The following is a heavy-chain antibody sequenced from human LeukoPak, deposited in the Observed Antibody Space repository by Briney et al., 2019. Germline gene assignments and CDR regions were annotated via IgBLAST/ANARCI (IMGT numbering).Heavy chain of an antibody. CDR3: ARDHYYGSGTYPTLGSTP. D-gene: IGHD3-10*01. V-gene: IGHV1-2*02. CDR2: INPNSGGT. Sequence: ASVKVSCKASGYTFTGHRIHWVRQAPGQGLEWMGWINPNSGGTNYAQNFQGRVTMTRDTSISTAYMDLSSLMFDDTAVFYCARDHYYGSGTYPTLGSTPWGQGTLVTVSS. CDR1: GYTFTGHR. J-gene: IGHJ5*02.